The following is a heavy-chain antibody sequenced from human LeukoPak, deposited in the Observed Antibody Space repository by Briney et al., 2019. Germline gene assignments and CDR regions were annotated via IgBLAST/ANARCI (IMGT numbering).Heavy chain of an antibody. CDR2: INPSGGST. Sequence: ASVKVSCKASGYTFTNYYIHWVRQAPGQGLECMGIINPSGGSTSYAQKFQGRVTMTRDMSTSTVYMELSSLRSEDTAVYYCARSPDYSSSALVRSYYYYYYMDVWGKGTTVTVSS. V-gene: IGHV1-46*01. CDR3: ARSPDYSSSALVRSYYYYYYMDV. CDR1: GYTFTNYY. J-gene: IGHJ6*03. D-gene: IGHD6-6*01.